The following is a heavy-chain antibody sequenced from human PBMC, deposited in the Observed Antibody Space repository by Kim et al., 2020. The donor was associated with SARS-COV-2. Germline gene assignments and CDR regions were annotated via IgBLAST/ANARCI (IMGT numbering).Heavy chain of an antibody. CDR3: ARGVGGTSSH. J-gene: IGHJ4*02. D-gene: IGHD1-26*01. Sequence: GGSLRLSCAASGFTFSGYWMSWVRQAPVKGLEWVANIKQDGSEKYYVDSVKGRFIISRDNAKNSLYLQMNSLRAEDTAVYYCARGVGGTSSHWGQGTPVIVSS. CDR1: GFTFSGYW. CDR2: IKQDGSEK. V-gene: IGHV3-7*01.